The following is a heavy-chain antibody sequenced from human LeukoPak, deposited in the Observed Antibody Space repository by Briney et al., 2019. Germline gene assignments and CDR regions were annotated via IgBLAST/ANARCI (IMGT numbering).Heavy chain of an antibody. CDR3: ARSGRYCSSTSCNYDAFDI. Sequence: SETLSLTCTVSGGSLSTYYWSWVRQPPGKGLDWIGYIYYSGSTNYNPSLKGRVTISVDTSKLQFSLKLSSVTAADTAVYYCARSGRYCSSTSCNYDAFDIWGQGTMVTVSS. J-gene: IGHJ3*02. CDR2: IYYSGST. CDR1: GGSLSTYY. D-gene: IGHD2-2*01. V-gene: IGHV4-59*01.